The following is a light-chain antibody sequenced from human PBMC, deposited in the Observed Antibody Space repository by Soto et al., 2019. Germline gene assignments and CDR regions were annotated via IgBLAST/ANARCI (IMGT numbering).Light chain of an antibody. CDR1: RSVNSY. CDR2: DAS. V-gene: IGKV3-11*01. J-gene: IGKJ2*01. CDR3: QQRTNWPPYT. Sequence: EIVLTQSPATLSLSPGERATLSCRASRSVNSYLAWYQQKPGQAPRLLIYDASNRATGIPARFSGSGSGTDFTLTISNLEPEDFAVYYCQQRTNWPPYTFGQGTKLEIK.